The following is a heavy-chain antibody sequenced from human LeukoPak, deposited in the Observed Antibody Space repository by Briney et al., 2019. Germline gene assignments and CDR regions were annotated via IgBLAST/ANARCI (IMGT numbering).Heavy chain of an antibody. D-gene: IGHD3-22*01. J-gene: IGHJ3*02. Sequence: SETLSLTCTVSDGSISSYYWSWIRQPPGKGLEWIGYIYYSGSTNYNPSLKSRVTISVDTSKNQFSLKLTSVTAADTAVYYCARRYYYDSSEEGLDIWGQGTMVTVSS. CDR2: IYYSGST. CDR1: DGSISSYY. CDR3: ARRYYYDSSEEGLDI. V-gene: IGHV4-59*08.